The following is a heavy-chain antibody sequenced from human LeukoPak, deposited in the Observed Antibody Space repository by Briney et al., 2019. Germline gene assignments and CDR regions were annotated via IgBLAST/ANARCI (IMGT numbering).Heavy chain of an antibody. D-gene: IGHD6-13*01. J-gene: IGHJ5*02. CDR1: GYTFTGYY. V-gene: IGHV1-2*02. CDR2: INPNSGGT. CDR3: ARVVRGTAAGNNWFDP. Sequence: ASVKVSCKASGYTFTGYYMHWVRQAPGQGLEWMGWINPNSGGTNYAQKFQGRVTMTRDTSISTAYMELSRLRSDDTAVYYCARVVRGTAAGNNWFDPWGQGTRVTVSS.